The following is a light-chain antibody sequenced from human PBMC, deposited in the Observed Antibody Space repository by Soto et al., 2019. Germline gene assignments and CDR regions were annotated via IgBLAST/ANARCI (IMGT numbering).Light chain of an antibody. CDR1: SSDVGGYNY. CDR2: EVS. J-gene: IGLJ2*01. V-gene: IGLV2-8*01. CDR3: SSYAGSNLV. Sequence: QSVLTQPPSASGSPGQSVTISCTGTSSDVGGYNYVSWYQQHPGKAPKVMIYEVSKRPSGVPDRFSGSKSGTTASLTVSGLPAEDEADYYCSSYAGSNLVFGGGTKVTVL.